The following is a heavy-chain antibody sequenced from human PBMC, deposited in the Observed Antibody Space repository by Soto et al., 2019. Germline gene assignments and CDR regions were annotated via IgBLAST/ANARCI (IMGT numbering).Heavy chain of an antibody. D-gene: IGHD5-18*01. CDR2: INSDGSST. CDR1: GFTFTSYW. V-gene: IGHV3-74*01. J-gene: IGHJ5*02. Sequence: EVQLVESGGGLVQPGGSLRLSCAASGFTFTSYWMHWVRQAPGKGLVWVSRINSDGSSTVYVDSVKGRFTISRDNAKNTLYLQMNSLRAEDTAIYYCTRSITGYSYADTWGQGTLVTVSP. CDR3: TRSITGYSYADT.